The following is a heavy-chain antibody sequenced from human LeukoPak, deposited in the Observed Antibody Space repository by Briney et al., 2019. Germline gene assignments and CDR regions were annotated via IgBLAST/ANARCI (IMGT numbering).Heavy chain of an antibody. J-gene: IGHJ4*02. Sequence: PGGSLRLSCAASGFTFSSYWMSWVRQAPGKGLEWVANIKQDGSEKYYVDSVKGRFTISRDNAKNSLYLQMNSLRAEDTAVYYCARPPTHHDYGWPHGAFNYWGQGTLVTVSS. CDR1: GFTFSSYW. CDR3: ARPPTHHDYGWPHGAFNY. D-gene: IGHD3-16*01. CDR2: IKQDGSEK. V-gene: IGHV3-7*01.